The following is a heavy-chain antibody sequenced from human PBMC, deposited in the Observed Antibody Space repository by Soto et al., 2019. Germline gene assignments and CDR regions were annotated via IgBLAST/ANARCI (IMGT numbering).Heavy chain of an antibody. Sequence: ASVKVSCKASGYTFTSYDINWVRQATGQGLERMGWMNPNSGNTGYAQKFQGRVTMTRNTSISTAYMELSSLRSEDTAVYYCARDRYCSSTSCYAPTNYYYYYMDVWGKGTTVTVSS. D-gene: IGHD2-2*01. CDR3: ARDRYCSSTSCYAPTNYYYYYMDV. V-gene: IGHV1-8*01. J-gene: IGHJ6*03. CDR1: GYTFTSYD. CDR2: MNPNSGNT.